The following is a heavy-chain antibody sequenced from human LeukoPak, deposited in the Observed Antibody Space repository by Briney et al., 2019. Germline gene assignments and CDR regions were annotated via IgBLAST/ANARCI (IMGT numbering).Heavy chain of an antibody. V-gene: IGHV3-23*01. D-gene: IGHD1-26*01. CDR3: AKGGAQV. CDR2: ISSTGGST. CDR1: GFTFSSDA. Sequence: GGSLRLSCAASGFTFSSDAMRWVRQASGKGLEWVSAISSTGGSTYYADSVRGRFIISRDSSKNTLYLQMNSLRAEDTAVYYCAKGGAQVGGQGTLVTVSS. J-gene: IGHJ4*02.